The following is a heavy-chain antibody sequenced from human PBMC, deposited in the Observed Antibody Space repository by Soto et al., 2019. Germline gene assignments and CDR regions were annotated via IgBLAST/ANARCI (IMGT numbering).Heavy chain of an antibody. V-gene: IGHV4-31*03. Sequence: QVQLQESGPGLVKPSQTLSLTCTVSGDSISSRTYYWNWIRQLPGKGLECIGYIFYTGSTYYNPCLKGRLTISIDTSKNQFSLSLRSVTAADTAVYYCAREGRHSGGMRDNWFDPWGQGTLVTVSS. D-gene: IGHD3-10*01. CDR1: GDSISSRTYY. CDR2: IFYTGST. J-gene: IGHJ5*02. CDR3: AREGRHSGGMRDNWFDP.